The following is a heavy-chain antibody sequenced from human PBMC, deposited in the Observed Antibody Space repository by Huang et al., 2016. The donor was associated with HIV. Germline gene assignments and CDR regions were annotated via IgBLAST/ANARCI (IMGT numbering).Heavy chain of an antibody. CDR1: GFLFTTFT. Sequence: EVQLEASGGALVKPGGSLRLSCAATGFLFTTFTMPWVRQAPGKGLGWVSSISGSGSSIDYADAVKGRFTISRDNTKKSLYLQMSSLSVDDTAFYFCARGGPVGYFNLWGHGTLVSVSS. J-gene: IGHJ4*03. CDR3: ARGGPVGYFNL. CDR2: ISGSGSSI. V-gene: IGHV3-21*01. D-gene: IGHD2-15*01.